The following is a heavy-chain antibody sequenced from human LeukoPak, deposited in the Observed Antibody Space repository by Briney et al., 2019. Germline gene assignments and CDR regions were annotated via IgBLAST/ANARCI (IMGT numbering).Heavy chain of an antibody. CDR3: AKSGYTRSSRWYGGDY. V-gene: IGHV3-23*01. Sequence: PGGSLRLSCAASGFTVSNNYMSWVRQAPGKGLEWVSAISNSGDSTYYADSVKGRFTISRDNSKNTLFLQMNSLRAEDTAVYYCAKSGYTRSSRWYGGDYWGQGTLVTVSS. CDR2: ISNSGDST. D-gene: IGHD6-13*01. CDR1: GFTVSNNY. J-gene: IGHJ4*02.